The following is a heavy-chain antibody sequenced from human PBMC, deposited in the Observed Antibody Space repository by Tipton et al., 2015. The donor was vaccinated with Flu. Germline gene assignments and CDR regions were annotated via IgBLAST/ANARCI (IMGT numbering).Heavy chain of an antibody. D-gene: IGHD4-23*01. Sequence: TLSLTCTVSGGSISSSSYYWGWIRQPPGKGLEWIGSIYYSGSTYYNPSLKSRVTISVDTSKNQFSLKLSSVTAADTAVYYCARVGVVTPFDLWGQGTLVTVSS. J-gene: IGHJ4*02. CDR2: IYYSGST. V-gene: IGHV4-39*07. CDR1: GGSISSSSYY. CDR3: ARVGVVTPFDL.